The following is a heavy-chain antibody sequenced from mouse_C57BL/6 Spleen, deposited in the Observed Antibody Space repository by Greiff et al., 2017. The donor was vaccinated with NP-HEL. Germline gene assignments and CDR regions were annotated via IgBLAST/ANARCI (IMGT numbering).Heavy chain of an antibody. Sequence: EVQLQQSGPELVKPGASVKIPCKASGYTFTDYNMDWVKQSHGKSLEWIGDINPNNGGTIYNQKFKGKATLTVDKSSSTAYMELRSLTSEDTAVYYCARKVTTYYAMDYWGQGTSVTVSS. CDR2: INPNNGGT. V-gene: IGHV1-18*01. CDR3: ARKVTTYYAMDY. J-gene: IGHJ4*01. D-gene: IGHD2-1*01. CDR1: GYTFTDYN.